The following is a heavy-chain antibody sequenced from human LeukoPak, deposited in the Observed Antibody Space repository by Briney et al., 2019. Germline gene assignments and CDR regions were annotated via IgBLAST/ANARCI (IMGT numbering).Heavy chain of an antibody. CDR1: GGSISNYY. D-gene: IGHD6-13*01. CDR3: AARDSSSWYGAFDI. V-gene: IGHV4-59*01. CDR2: IYYSGST. Sequence: SETLSLTCTVSGGSISNYYWAWIRQPPGEGLGLIWYIYYSGSTNYNPSLKSRVIISRDTSKNQLSLKLSSVTAADTAVYYCAARDSSSWYGAFDIWGQGTMVTVSS. J-gene: IGHJ3*02.